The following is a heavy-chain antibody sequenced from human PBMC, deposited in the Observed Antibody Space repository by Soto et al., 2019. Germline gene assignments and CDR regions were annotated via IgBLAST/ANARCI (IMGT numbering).Heavy chain of an antibody. CDR3: TRDVYGLDG. CDR2: IYSGGNT. V-gene: IGHV3-53*01. Sequence: PGGSLRLSCVASGFIVSSNYISWVRQAPGKGLEWVSVIYSGGNTYYAESVKGRFTISRDNSKNTLYLQTNSLPVEDTAVYYCTRDVYGLDGWGQGTTVTVSS. J-gene: IGHJ6*02. CDR1: GFIVSSNY.